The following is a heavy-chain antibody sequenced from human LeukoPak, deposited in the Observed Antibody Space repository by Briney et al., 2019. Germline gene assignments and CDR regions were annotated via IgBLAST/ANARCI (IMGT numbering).Heavy chain of an antibody. CDR1: GFTFSNYA. V-gene: IGHV3-23*01. Sequence: GGSLRLSCAASGFTFSNYAMNWVRQAPGKGLEWVSAISGSGGSTHYADSVKGRFTISRDNSKNTLFLQINSLRAEDTAVYYCARSIPYGTTWYGRSDYWGQGTLVTVSS. CDR3: ARSIPYGTTWYGRSDY. D-gene: IGHD6-13*01. CDR2: ISGSGGST. J-gene: IGHJ4*02.